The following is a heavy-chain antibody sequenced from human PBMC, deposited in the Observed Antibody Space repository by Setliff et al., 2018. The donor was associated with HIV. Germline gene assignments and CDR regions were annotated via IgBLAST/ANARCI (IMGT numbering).Heavy chain of an antibody. CDR2: ISHSGST. J-gene: IGHJ6*03. CDR3: ARGTTGYSTIWYRNGLTYYYYMDV. V-gene: IGHV4-34*01. D-gene: IGHD6-13*01. CDR1: GGSFNDYS. Sequence: SETLSLTCAVYGGSFNDYSRTWIRQPPGKGLEWIGEISHSGSTSYNPSLKSRVTMSVDTSKNQFSLRLNSVTAAYTAVFYCARGTTGYSTIWYRNGLTYYYYMDVWGKGTEVTVSS.